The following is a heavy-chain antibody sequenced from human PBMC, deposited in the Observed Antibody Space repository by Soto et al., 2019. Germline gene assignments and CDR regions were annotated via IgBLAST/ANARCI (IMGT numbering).Heavy chain of an antibody. J-gene: IGHJ6*03. D-gene: IGHD5-12*01. CDR2: IYYSGST. V-gene: IGHV4-59*01. CDR3: ARVNVDIVASPPTPPYYYYYMDV. Sequence: SETLSLTCTVSGGSISSYYWSWIRQPPGKGLEWIGYIYYSGSTNYNPSLKSRVTISVDTSKNQFSLKLSSVTAADTAVDYCARVNVDIVASPPTPPYYYYYMDVWGKGTTVTVSS. CDR1: GGSISSYY.